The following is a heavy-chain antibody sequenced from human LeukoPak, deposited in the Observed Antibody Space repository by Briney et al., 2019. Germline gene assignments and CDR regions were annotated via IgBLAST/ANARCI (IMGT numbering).Heavy chain of an antibody. CDR2: INPNSGGT. CDR1: GYTFTGYY. V-gene: IGHV1-2*02. J-gene: IGHJ4*02. CDR3: ARDLSGSTEIDY. D-gene: IGHD1-26*01. Sequence: ASVKVSCKASGYTFTGYYMHWVRQAPGQGLEWMGWINPNSGGTNYAQKFQGRVIMTRDTSISTAYMELSRLRSDDTAVYYCARDLSGSTEIDYWGQGTLVTVSS.